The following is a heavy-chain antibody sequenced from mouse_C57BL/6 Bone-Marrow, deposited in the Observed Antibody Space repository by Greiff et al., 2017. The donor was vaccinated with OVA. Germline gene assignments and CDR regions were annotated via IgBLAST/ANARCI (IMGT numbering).Heavy chain of an antibody. V-gene: IGHV5-4*01. CDR3: ARESPITTVVAFDY. D-gene: IGHD1-1*01. CDR1: GFTFSSYA. Sequence: EVQLVESGGGLVKPGGSLKLSCAASGFTFSSYAMSWVRQTPEKRLEWVATISDGGSYTYYPDNVKGRFTISRDNAKNKLYLQMSHLKSEDTAMYYCARESPITTVVAFDYWGQGTTLTVSS. J-gene: IGHJ2*01. CDR2: ISDGGSYT.